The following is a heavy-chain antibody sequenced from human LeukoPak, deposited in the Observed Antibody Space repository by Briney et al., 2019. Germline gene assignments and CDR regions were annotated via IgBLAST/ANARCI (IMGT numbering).Heavy chain of an antibody. J-gene: IGHJ6*04. D-gene: IGHD5-12*01. CDR1: GFSFSSNG. Sequence: GGSLILSCAASGFSFSSNGMHWVRQAPGKGLEWVAVISYDGSNKYYVDSVRGRFTISRDNSKNTLYLQMNSLRAEDTAVYYCAKERLDIVTTGYYYYGMDVWGKGTTVTVSS. CDR2: ISYDGSNK. CDR3: AKERLDIVTTGYYYYGMDV. V-gene: IGHV3-30*18.